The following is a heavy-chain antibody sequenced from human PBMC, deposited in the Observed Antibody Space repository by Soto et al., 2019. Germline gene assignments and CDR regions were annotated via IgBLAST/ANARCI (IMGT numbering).Heavy chain of an antibody. CDR1: GGSFSGYY. CDR2: INHSGST. Sequence: SETLSLTCAVYGGSFSGYYWSWIRQPPGKGLEWIGEINHSGSTNYNPSLKSRVTISVDTSKNQFSLKLSSVTAADTAVYYCARGFYGSGSYYGYWGQGTLVTVSS. D-gene: IGHD3-10*01. V-gene: IGHV4-34*01. J-gene: IGHJ4*02. CDR3: ARGFYGSGSYYGY.